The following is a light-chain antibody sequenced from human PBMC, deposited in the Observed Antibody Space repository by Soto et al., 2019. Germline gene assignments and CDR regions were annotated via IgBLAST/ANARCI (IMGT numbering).Light chain of an antibody. J-gene: IGLJ1*01. CDR1: SSDVGSYNL. Sequence: QSVLTQPASVSGSPGQSITISYTGTSSDVGSYNLVSWYQQHPGKAPKLMIYEGSKRPSGVSNRFSGSKSGNTASLTISGLQAEDEADYYCCSYAGSSTPYVFGTGTKLTVL. V-gene: IGLV2-23*01. CDR2: EGS. CDR3: CSYAGSSTPYV.